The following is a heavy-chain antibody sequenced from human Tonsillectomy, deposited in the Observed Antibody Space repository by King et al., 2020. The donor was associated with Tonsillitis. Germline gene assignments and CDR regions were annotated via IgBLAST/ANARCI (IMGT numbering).Heavy chain of an antibody. CDR3: AKAVRGYSFGWSDF. V-gene: IGHV3-43*02. CDR2: IIGAGTIT. D-gene: IGHD5-12*01. J-gene: IGHJ4*02. Sequence: VQLVESGGGAVQPGGSLRLSCVASGFTFGDYAMQWVRQAPGKGLEWVSHIIGAGTITDYADSVKGRFTISRDNDKNSLYLQMRSLRTEDTALYYCAKAVRGYSFGWSDFWGQGTLVTVSS. CDR1: GFTFGDYA.